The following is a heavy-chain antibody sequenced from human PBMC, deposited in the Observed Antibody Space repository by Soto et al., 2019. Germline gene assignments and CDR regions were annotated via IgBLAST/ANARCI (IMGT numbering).Heavy chain of an antibody. V-gene: IGHV4-39*01. CDR1: GGSISSSSYY. CDR2: IYYSGST. J-gene: IGHJ6*02. D-gene: IGHD3-10*01. CDR3: ARTRGRDSIYFGSGSYYRSFPTNYYGMAV. Sequence: SETLSLTCTVSGGSISSSSYYWGWIRQPPGKGLEWIGSIYYSGSTYYNPSLKSRVTISVDTSKNQFSLKLSSVTAADTAVYYCARTRGRDSIYFGSGSYYRSFPTNYYGMAVWGQGTTVPVSS.